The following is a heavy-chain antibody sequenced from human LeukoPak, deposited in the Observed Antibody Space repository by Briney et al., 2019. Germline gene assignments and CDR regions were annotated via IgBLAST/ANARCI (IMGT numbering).Heavy chain of an antibody. V-gene: IGHV5-51*01. D-gene: IGHD2-2*01. CDR1: GYSFTSYC. CDR3: ARLRGCSSTSCYAADY. J-gene: IGHJ4*02. Sequence: GESLKISCKGSGYSFTSYCIGWVRQMPGKGLEWMGIIYPGDSDTRYSPSFQGQVTISADKSISTAYLQWSSLKASDTAMYYCARLRGCSSTSCYAADYWGQGTLVTVSS. CDR2: IYPGDSDT.